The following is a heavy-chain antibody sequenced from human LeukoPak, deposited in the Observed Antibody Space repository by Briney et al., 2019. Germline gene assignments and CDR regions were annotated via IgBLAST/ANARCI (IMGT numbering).Heavy chain of an antibody. V-gene: IGHV5-10-1*01. CDR3: ARHQIWCGEFKTTSY. CDR1: GYSFTSYW. D-gene: IGHD3-10*01. J-gene: IGHJ4*02. Sequence: GESLRISCKGSGYSFTSYWISCVRQMPGKRVEWMGRIDPSDSYTNYSPSFQGHVTISADKSISTAYLQWSSLKASDTAMYYCARHQIWCGEFKTTSYWGQGTLVTVSS. CDR2: IDPSDSYT.